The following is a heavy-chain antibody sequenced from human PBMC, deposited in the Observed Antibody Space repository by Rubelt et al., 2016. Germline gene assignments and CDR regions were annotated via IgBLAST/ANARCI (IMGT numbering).Heavy chain of an antibody. CDR3: ASGTNYYYAMDV. V-gene: IGHV1-2*06. Sequence: QVHLVQSGAEVKKPGASVKVSCKASGYTFTGYYMHWVRQAPGQGLEWMGRIIPNSGDTNYAQKFQGRVTLTRDTSISTAYMELGRLRSDDTAVYYCASGTNYYYAMDVWGQGTTVTVSS. CDR2: IIPNSGDT. J-gene: IGHJ6*02. CDR1: GYTFTGYY. D-gene: IGHD1-26*01.